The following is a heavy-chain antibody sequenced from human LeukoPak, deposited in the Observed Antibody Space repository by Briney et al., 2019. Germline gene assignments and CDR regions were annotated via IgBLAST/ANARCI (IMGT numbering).Heavy chain of an antibody. Sequence: PGGSLRLSCAASGFTFSDYYMSWIRQAPGKGLEWVSYISSSGSSIYYADSVKGRFTISRDNAKNSLYLQMNSLRAEDTAVYYCARGMRYYYDSSGHIQGYWGQGTLVTVSS. D-gene: IGHD3-22*01. CDR3: ARGMRYYYDSSGHIQGY. V-gene: IGHV3-11*01. J-gene: IGHJ4*02. CDR1: GFTFSDYY. CDR2: ISSSGSSI.